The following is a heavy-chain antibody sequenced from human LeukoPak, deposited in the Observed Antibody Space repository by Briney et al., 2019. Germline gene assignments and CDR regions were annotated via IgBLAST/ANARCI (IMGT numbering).Heavy chain of an antibody. CDR1: GFTFSSYW. J-gene: IGHJ4*02. CDR2: IKQDGSEK. Sequence: GGSLRLSCAASGFTFSSYWMSWVRQAPGKGLEWVANIKQDGSEKYYVDSVKGRFTISRDNSKNTLYLQMNSLRAEDTAVYYCANEINNIVVVPAAFWGQGTLVTVSS. CDR3: ANEINNIVVVPAAF. V-gene: IGHV3-7*01. D-gene: IGHD2-2*01.